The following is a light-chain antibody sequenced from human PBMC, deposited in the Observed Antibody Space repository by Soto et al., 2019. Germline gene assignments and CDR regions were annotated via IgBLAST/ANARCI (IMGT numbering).Light chain of an antibody. CDR2: GAS. V-gene: IGKV3-20*01. J-gene: IGKJ3*01. CDR1: QSVSSGY. CDR3: QQYGSSRIT. Sequence: EIVLTQSPGTLSLSPGERATLSCRASQSVSSGYLAWYQQKPGQAPRLLIYGASSRATGIPYRFSGSEAGTDFTLTISRLEPEDCAVYYCQQYGSSRITFGPGTKVDIK.